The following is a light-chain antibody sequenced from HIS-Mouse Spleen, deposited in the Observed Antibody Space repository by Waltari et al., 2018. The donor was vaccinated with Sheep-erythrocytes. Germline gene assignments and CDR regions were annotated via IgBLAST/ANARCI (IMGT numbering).Light chain of an antibody. CDR3: SSYAGSNNWV. CDR2: EVS. Sequence: QSALTQPPSASGSPGQPVTISCTGPSSAGGGYNHVSWYQQHPGKAPKLMIYEVSKRPSGVPDRFSGSKSGNTASLTVSVLQAEDEADYYCSSYAGSNNWVFGGGTKLTVL. J-gene: IGLJ3*02. V-gene: IGLV2-8*01. CDR1: SSAGGGYNH.